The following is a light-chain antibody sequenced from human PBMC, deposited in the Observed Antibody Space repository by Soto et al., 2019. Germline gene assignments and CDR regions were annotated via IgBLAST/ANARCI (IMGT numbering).Light chain of an antibody. J-gene: IGKJ4*01. CDR2: KAS. V-gene: IGKV1-5*03. CDR1: QSISTW. Sequence: DIQMTQSPSTLSASVGDRVTITCRASQSISTWLAWYQQKPGKAPYLLIYKASSLEGGVPSRFSGSGSGTEFNITIISLQPDDFATYYCQQYNAYPLTFGGGTTVEIK. CDR3: QQYNAYPLT.